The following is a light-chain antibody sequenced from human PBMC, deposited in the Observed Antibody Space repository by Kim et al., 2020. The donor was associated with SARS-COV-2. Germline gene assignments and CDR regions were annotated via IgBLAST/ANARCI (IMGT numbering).Light chain of an antibody. Sequence: LSPGKRATLSCRASQSVNNYLAWYQQKPGQAPRLLLYDVSNRATGIPARFSGSGSGTDFTLTISSLEPEDFAVYYCQHRKTWPVTFGGGTKVDIK. J-gene: IGKJ4*01. CDR1: QSVNNY. CDR3: QHRKTWPVT. V-gene: IGKV3-11*01. CDR2: DVS.